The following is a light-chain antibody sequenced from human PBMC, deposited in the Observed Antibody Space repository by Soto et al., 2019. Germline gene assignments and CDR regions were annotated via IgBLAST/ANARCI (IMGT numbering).Light chain of an antibody. CDR3: QQYDNLLSIT. CDR1: QDISNY. J-gene: IGKJ5*01. V-gene: IGKV1-33*01. CDR2: DAS. Sequence: DIQMTQSPSSLSASVGDRVTITCRASQDISNYLNWYQQKPGKAPKLLIYDASNLETGVPSRFSGSGSGTDFTFTISSLQPEDIATYYCQQYDNLLSITFGQGTRLEIK.